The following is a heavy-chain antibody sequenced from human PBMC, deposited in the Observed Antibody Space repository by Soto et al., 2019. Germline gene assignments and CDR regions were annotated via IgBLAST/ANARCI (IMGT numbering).Heavy chain of an antibody. CDR3: ASAAMDRNYYYYMDV. Sequence: SETLSLTCTVSGGSISSYYWSWIRQPPGKGLEWIGYIYYSGSTNYNPSLKSRVTISVDTSKNQFSLKLSSVTAADTAVYYCASAAMDRNYYYYMDVWGKGTTVTVSS. J-gene: IGHJ6*03. CDR1: GGSISSYY. D-gene: IGHD5-18*01. V-gene: IGHV4-59*01. CDR2: IYYSGST.